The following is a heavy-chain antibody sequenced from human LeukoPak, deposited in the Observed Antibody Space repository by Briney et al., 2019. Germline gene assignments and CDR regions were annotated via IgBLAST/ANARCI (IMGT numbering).Heavy chain of an antibody. Sequence: PGGSLRLSCAASGLTFTNYWMNWVRQAPGKGLEWVAIIKEDGSARYYVDSVKGRFTISRDNAKNSLHLQMDNVRAEDTAVYYCARDLIVGAIGFAYWGQGTLVTVSS. J-gene: IGHJ4*02. D-gene: IGHD1-26*01. CDR2: IKEDGSAR. V-gene: IGHV3-7*01. CDR3: ARDLIVGAIGFAY. CDR1: GLTFTNYW.